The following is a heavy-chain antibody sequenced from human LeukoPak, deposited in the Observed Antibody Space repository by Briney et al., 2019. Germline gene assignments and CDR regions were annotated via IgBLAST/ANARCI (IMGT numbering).Heavy chain of an antibody. CDR3: ARVLKNWGSHYFDY. J-gene: IGHJ4*02. D-gene: IGHD7-27*01. V-gene: IGHV3-30-3*01. CDR2: ISYDGSNK. CDR1: GFTFSSYA. Sequence: GGSLRLSCAASGFTFSSYAMHWVRQAPGKGLEWVAVISYDGSNKYYADSVKGRFTISRDNSKNTLYLQMNSLRAEDTAVYYCARVLKNWGSHYFDYWGQGTLVTVSS.